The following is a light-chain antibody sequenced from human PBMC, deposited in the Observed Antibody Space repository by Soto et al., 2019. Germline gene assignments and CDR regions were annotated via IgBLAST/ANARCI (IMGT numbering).Light chain of an antibody. V-gene: IGLV4-69*01. CDR2: FNSDGSH. J-gene: IGLJ3*02. Sequence: QPVLTQSPSASASLGASVKLTCTLSSGHSSYAIAWHQQQPEKGPRYLMKFNSDGSHSKGDGIPDRFSGSSSGAERYLTISRLQCEDEADYYCQTLDSGIWVFGGGTKLTVL. CDR1: SGHSSYA. CDR3: QTLDSGIWV.